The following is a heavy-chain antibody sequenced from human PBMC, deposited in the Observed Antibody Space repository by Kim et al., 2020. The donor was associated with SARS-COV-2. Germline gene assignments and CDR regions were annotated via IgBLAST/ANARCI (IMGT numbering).Heavy chain of an antibody. CDR1: GGTFSSYA. V-gene: IGHV1-69*13. CDR2: IIPIFGTA. CDR3: ASSSKWLSNWFDP. D-gene: IGHD3-22*01. J-gene: IGHJ5*02. Sequence: SVKVSCKASGGTFSSYAISWVRQAPGQGLEWMGGIIPIFGTANYAQKFQGRVTITADESTSTAYMELSSLRSEDTAVYYCASSSKWLSNWFDPWGQGTLVTVSS.